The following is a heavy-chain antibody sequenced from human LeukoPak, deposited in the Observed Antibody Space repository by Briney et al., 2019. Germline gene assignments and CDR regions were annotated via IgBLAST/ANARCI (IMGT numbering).Heavy chain of an antibody. V-gene: IGHV4-34*01. CDR2: INHSGST. CDR3: ARGFTYYYGSGSQSRTTWYFDL. J-gene: IGHJ2*01. D-gene: IGHD3-10*01. CDR1: GGSFSGYY. Sequence: SETLSLTCAVYGGSFSGYYWSWIRQPPGKGLEWIGEINHSGSTNYNPSLKSRVTISVDTSKNQFSLKLGSVTAADTAVYYCARGFTYYYGSGSQSRTTWYFDLWGRGTLVTVSS.